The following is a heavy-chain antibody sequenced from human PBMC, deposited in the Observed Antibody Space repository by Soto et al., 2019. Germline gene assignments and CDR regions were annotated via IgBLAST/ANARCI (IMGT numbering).Heavy chain of an antibody. CDR1: GYIFTSYW. J-gene: IGHJ4*02. D-gene: IGHD2-8*02. CDR2: IYPCDSDT. V-gene: IGHV5-51*01. CDR3: ARLAPNLYWFDY. Sequence: GESLKISCKGAGYIFTSYWSCWVRQIPGKGLELMGIIYPCDSDTRYSPSFQGHVTISADKSISTAYMQWSSLKASDNAMNYCARLAPNLYWFDYWGQGTLVTVSS.